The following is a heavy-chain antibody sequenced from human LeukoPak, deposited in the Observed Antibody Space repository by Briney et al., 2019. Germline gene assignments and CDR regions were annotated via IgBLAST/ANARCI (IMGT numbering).Heavy chain of an antibody. D-gene: IGHD3-9*01. CDR1: VGTFSSYA. CDR3: ARELRPYYDILTGYPPIDY. V-gene: IGHV1-69*04. Sequence: SVKVSCKASVGTFSSYAISWVRQAPGQGLEWMGRIIPILGIANYAQKFRGRVTITADKSTSTAYMELSSLRSEDTAVYYCARELRPYYDILTGYPPIDYWGQGTLVTVSS. J-gene: IGHJ4*02. CDR2: IIPILGIA.